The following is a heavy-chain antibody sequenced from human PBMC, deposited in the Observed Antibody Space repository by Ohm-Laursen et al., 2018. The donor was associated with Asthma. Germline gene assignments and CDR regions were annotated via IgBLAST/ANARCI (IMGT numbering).Heavy chain of an antibody. CDR3: AKDVGGLYYDAVGYYHYFHY. V-gene: IGHV3-21*04. CDR1: GYTFSRYS. J-gene: IGHJ4*02. CDR2: ISTASSFI. D-gene: IGHD3-22*01. Sequence: SLRLSCAASGYTFSRYSIHWVRQIPGKGLEWVASISTASSFIYYADSVRGRFTTSRDNARNSVYLQMNSLRAEDTAVYYCAKDVGGLYYDAVGYYHYFHYWGQGTLVIVSS.